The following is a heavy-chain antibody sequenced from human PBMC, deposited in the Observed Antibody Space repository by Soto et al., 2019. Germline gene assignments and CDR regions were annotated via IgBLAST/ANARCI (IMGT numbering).Heavy chain of an antibody. CDR3: ARSLFLASSGIEPFDF. V-gene: IGHV3-23*01. J-gene: IGHJ4*02. CDR1: GFTFSSYA. CDR2: ISGGGNEA. Sequence: EVQLLESGGGLDQPGGSLVLSCAASGFTFSSYAMSWVRQAPGKGLEWVSSISGGGNEAYYADSVKGRFTISRDNSRNTLYLQMNSLRADDTAVHYCARSLFLASSGIEPFDFWGQGTLVTVSS. D-gene: IGHD6-13*01.